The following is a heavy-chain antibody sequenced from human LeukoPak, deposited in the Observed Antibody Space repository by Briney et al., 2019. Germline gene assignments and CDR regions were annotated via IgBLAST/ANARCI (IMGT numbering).Heavy chain of an antibody. CDR3: AREREYGGYQY. Sequence: KASETLSLTCAVSGYSISSGAYWGWIRQPPGKGLEWIGSIHHNGATYYKPSLKSRVTISVDTSKNQFSLRLSSLTAADTAVYYCAREREYGGYQYWGQGILVTVSS. J-gene: IGHJ4*02. CDR2: IHHNGAT. V-gene: IGHV4-38-2*01. CDR1: GYSISSGAY. D-gene: IGHD5-12*01.